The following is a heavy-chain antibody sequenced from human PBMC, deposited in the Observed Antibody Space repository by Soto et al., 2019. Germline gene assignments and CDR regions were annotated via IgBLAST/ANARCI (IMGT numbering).Heavy chain of an antibody. Sequence: SETLSLTCAVYGGSFSGYYWSWIRQPPGKGLEWIGEINHSGSTNYNPSLKSRVTISVDTSKNQFSLMLTSVTAADTAVYYCARPSGSYSYYYGMAVWGQGTTVTVSS. J-gene: IGHJ6*02. CDR3: ARPSGSYSYYYGMAV. CDR2: INHSGST. V-gene: IGHV4-34*01. CDR1: GGSFSGYY. D-gene: IGHD1-26*01.